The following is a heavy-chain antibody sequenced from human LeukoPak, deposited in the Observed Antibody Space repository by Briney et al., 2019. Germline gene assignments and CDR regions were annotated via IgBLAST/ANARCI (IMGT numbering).Heavy chain of an antibody. J-gene: IGHJ4*02. CDR1: GFTFSSYW. V-gene: IGHV3-74*01. D-gene: IGHD4-17*01. Sequence: PGGSLRLSCAASGFTFSSYWMHWVRQAPGKGLVWVSRINSDGSSTSYADSVKGRFTISRDNAKNSLYLQMNSLRAEDTAVYYCAKGGVAVTTYILDYWGQGTLVTVSS. CDR2: INSDGSST. CDR3: AKGGVAVTTYILDY.